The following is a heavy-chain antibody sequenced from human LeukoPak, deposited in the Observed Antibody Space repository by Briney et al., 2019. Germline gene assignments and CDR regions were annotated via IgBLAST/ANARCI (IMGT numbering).Heavy chain of an antibody. V-gene: IGHV3-48*01. J-gene: IGHJ4*02. Sequence: GGSLRLSCAASGFTFSSYSMNWVRQAPGKGLEWVSYISSSSSTVYYADSVKGRFTISRDNAKNSLYLQMNSLRAEDTAVYYCARLAGVHDYSNYGQFDYWGQGTLVTVSS. D-gene: IGHD4-11*01. CDR3: ARLAGVHDYSNYGQFDY. CDR1: GFTFSSYS. CDR2: ISSSSSTV.